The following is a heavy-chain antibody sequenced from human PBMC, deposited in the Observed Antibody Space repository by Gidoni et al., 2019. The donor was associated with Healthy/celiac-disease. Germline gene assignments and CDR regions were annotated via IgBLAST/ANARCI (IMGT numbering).Heavy chain of an antibody. Sequence: QVQLVQSGAEVKKPGASVKVSCKASGYTFTSYGISWVRQAPGQGVEWMGWISAYNGNTNYAQKLQGRVTRTTDTSTSTAYMELMSLRSDDTAVYYCARGGGSSGYYYYYGMDVWGQGTTVTVSS. J-gene: IGHJ6*02. CDR2: ISAYNGNT. D-gene: IGHD3-22*01. CDR3: ARGGGSSGYYYYYGMDV. CDR1: GYTFTSYG. V-gene: IGHV1-18*04.